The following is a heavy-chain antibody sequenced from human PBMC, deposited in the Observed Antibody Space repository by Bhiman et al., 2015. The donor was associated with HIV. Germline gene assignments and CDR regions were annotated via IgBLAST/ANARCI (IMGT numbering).Heavy chain of an antibody. D-gene: IGHD3-10*01. V-gene: IGHV3-20*04. CDR2: INWNGGST. CDR1: GFTFSTYS. CDR3: ARDFVSFGECTAFDI. J-gene: IGHJ3*02. Sequence: EVQLVESGGGLVKPGGSLRLSCAASGFTFSTYSMNWVRQAPGKGLEWVSGINWNGGSTGYADSVKGRFTISRDNAKNSLYLQMNSLRAEDTALYYCARDFVSFGECTAFDIWGQGTMVTVSS.